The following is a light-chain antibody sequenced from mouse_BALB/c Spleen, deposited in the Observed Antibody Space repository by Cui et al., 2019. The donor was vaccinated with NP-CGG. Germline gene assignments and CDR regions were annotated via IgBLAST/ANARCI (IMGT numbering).Light chain of an antibody. Sequence: QAVVTQESALTTSPGGTVTLTCRSSTGAVTTSNYANWVQEKPYHLFTGLIGGTNNRAPGVPARFSGSLIGDKAALTITGAQTEDEAIYFCALWYSNHWVFGGGTKLTVL. J-gene: IGLJ1*01. V-gene: IGLV1*01. CDR1: TGAVTTSNY. CDR3: ALWYSNHWV. CDR2: GTN.